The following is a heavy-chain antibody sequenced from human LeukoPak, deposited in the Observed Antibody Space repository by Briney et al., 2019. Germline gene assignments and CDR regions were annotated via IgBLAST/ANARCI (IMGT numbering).Heavy chain of an antibody. V-gene: IGHV1-69*05. J-gene: IGHJ6*03. CDR3: ARGRNDFWSGSAYYYYMDV. D-gene: IGHD3-3*01. CDR1: GGTFSSYA. Sequence: SVKVSCKASGGTFSSYAISWVRQAPGQGLEWMGGIIPIFGTANYAQKFQGRVTITTDESTSTAYMELSSLRSEDTAVYYCARGRNDFWSGSAYYYYMDVWGKGTTVTVSS. CDR2: IIPIFGTA.